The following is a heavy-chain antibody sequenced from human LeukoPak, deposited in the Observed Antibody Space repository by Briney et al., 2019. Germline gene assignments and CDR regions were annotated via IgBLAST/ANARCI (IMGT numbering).Heavy chain of an antibody. V-gene: IGHV3-21*01. CDR3: ARDSRNVADNTMIVVLSGY. D-gene: IGHD3-22*01. Sequence: GGSLRLSCAASGFTFSSYSMNWVRQAPGTGLEWVSSISSTSSYIYYADSVKGRFTISRDNAKNSLYLQMNSLRAEDTAVYYCARDSRNVADNTMIVVLSGYWRQGTLVTVSS. CDR2: ISSTSSYI. J-gene: IGHJ4*02. CDR1: GFTFSSYS.